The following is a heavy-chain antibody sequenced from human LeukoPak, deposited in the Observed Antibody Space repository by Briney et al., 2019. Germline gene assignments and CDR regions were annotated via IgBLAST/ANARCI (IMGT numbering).Heavy chain of an antibody. V-gene: IGHV4-61*02. J-gene: IGHJ5*02. D-gene: IGHD6-19*01. CDR3: VRGRYSSGWFKDKNWFDP. Sequence: SETLSLTCTVSGGSINSGTYYWSWIRQPAGKGLEWIGRIYNSESTNYNPSLKSRVTISVDTSKNQFSLKLSSVTAADTAVYYCVRGRYSSGWFKDKNWFDPWGQGIPVTVSS. CDR2: IYNSEST. CDR1: GGSINSGTYY.